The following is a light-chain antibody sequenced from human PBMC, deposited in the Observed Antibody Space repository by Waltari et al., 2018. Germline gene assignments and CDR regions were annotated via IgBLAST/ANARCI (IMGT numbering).Light chain of an antibody. CDR1: QSIGNY. J-gene: IGKJ2*01. V-gene: IGKV1-5*03. CDR3: QHFNSYPFI. Sequence: DIQMTQSPSTLSASVGHRVTITCRASQSIGNYLAWYQQKPGKAPKLLIFKASTLQREVPSRFSGSGSGTEFALTISGLQADDFATYFCQHFNSYPFIFGRGTKLEIK. CDR2: KAS.